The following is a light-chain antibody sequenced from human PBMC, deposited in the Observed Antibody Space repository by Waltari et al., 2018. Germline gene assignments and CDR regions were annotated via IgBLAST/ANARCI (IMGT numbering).Light chain of an antibody. J-gene: IGKJ4*01. Sequence: EIVLTQSPGTLSLSLGEGATLPGRASQSVATISLAWYQQKVGQAPRLVIYDASTRPTGIPDRFSGSGSGTDFTLTISRLWPDGFAVYYCQQYGVSPLTFGRGTKVEVK. CDR3: QQYGVSPLT. CDR2: DAS. CDR1: QSVATIS. V-gene: IGKV3-20*01.